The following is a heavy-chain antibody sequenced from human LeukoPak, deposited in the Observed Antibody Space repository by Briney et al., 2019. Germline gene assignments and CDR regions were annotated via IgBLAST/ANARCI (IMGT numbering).Heavy chain of an antibody. J-gene: IGHJ5*02. V-gene: IGHV1-3*01. CDR1: GYTFTSYA. Sequence: ASVKVSCKASGYTFTSYAMHWVRQAPGQRLEWMGWINAGNGNTKYSQKFQGRVTITRDTSASTAYMELSSLRSEDTAVYYCASGIWFGELLGAWFDPWGQGTLVTVSS. CDR2: INAGNGNT. CDR3: ASGIWFGELLGAWFDP. D-gene: IGHD3-10*01.